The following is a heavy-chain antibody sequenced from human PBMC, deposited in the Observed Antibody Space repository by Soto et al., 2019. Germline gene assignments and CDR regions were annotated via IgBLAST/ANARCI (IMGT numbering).Heavy chain of an antibody. CDR1: GGSISSGGYS. CDR2: IYYSGST. CDR3: ARSYSSGWYYSHEAFDI. V-gene: IGHV4-30-2*05. Sequence: PSETLSLTCAVSGGSISSGGYSWSWIRQPPGNGLEWIGYIYYSGSTYYNPSLKSRVTISVDTSKNQFSLKLSSVTAADTAVYYCARSYSSGWYYSHEAFDIWGQGTMVTVSS. D-gene: IGHD6-19*01. J-gene: IGHJ3*02.